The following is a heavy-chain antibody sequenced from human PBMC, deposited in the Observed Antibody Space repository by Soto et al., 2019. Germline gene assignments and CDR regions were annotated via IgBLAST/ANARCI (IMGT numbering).Heavy chain of an antibody. J-gene: IGHJ4*02. CDR2: INPDCNVG. V-gene: IGHV3-7*03. CDR3: GGWGGHDYNS. CDR1: GVTFSTYW. Sequence: GGALRLSSVDSGVTFSTYWINLVRQAPGKGLEGGANINPDCNVGTDVDSVRGRFTTSRDNAKISLYMQTNSLRADDTAVYFCGGWGGHDYNSWGQGMMVPVSS. D-gene: IGHD4-4*01.